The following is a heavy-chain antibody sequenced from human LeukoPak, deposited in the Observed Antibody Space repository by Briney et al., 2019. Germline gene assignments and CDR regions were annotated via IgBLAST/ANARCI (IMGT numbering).Heavy chain of an antibody. D-gene: IGHD2-2*01. Sequence: SVKVSCKASGGSLKTYAISWVRQAPGQGLEWMGAIIPKVNTAQTAQSFQGRVKLIADSPTSTIYMELRSLTFEDTAAYYCAAADIGVVPAAGWFDPWGQGTLVTVSS. J-gene: IGHJ5*02. CDR2: IIPKVNTA. CDR1: GGSLKTYA. CDR3: AAADIGVVPAAGWFDP. V-gene: IGHV1-69*13.